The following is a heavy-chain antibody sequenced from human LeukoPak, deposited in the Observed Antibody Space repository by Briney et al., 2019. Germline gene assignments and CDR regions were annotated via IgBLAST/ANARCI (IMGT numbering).Heavy chain of an antibody. CDR2: MNPNSGNT. J-gene: IGHJ3*02. Sequence: ASVKVSCTASGYTFTSYDINWLRQATGQGLEWMGWMNPNSGNTGYAQKFQGGVTMTRNTSISTAYMELSSLGSEDTAVYYCARELTYYYDSSGYYSDHDAFDIWGQGTMVTVSS. V-gene: IGHV1-8*01. CDR1: GYTFTSYD. CDR3: ARELTYYYDSSGYYSDHDAFDI. D-gene: IGHD3-22*01.